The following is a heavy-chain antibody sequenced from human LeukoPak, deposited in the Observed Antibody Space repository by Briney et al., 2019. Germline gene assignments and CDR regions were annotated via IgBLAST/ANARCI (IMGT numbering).Heavy chain of an antibody. CDR2: SCYSGTT. D-gene: IGHD5-18*01. CDR1: GGSISSDY. J-gene: IGHJ4*02. Sequence: SETLSLTCTVSGGSISSDYWTWIRKPPGKGREWVGHSCYSGTTNYNPSLKSRVTISMDTSKNHCSLKLSSVTAADTAVYYCSRQRGYAYGSDCWGQGTLVTVSS. CDR3: SRQRGYAYGSDC. V-gene: IGHV4-59*08.